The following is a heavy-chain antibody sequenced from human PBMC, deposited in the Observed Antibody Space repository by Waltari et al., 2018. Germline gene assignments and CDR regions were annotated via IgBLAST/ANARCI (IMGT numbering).Heavy chain of an antibody. CDR2: MSSSGTT. CDR3: ARHYGMVVDYYYYYGLDV. J-gene: IGHJ6*02. D-gene: IGHD3-3*01. V-gene: IGHV4-59*08. Sequence: QVLLQESGPGLVKSSETLSLTCSVSVYSISRYYWSWIRQAPGKGLEWIGYMSSSGTTKYNPSLKSRVTISVDTSKSQLLLRLSSVTASDTAVYYCARHYGMVVDYYYYYGLDVWGQGTTVTVS. CDR1: VYSISRYY.